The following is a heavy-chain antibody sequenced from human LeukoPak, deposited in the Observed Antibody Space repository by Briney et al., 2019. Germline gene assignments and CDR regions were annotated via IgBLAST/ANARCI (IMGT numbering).Heavy chain of an antibody. Sequence: GGSLRLSCAASGFTFSNYRMNWVRQAPGKGLEWVSSISSSSIYIYYADSLKGRFTISRDNAKNTLYLQMNSQRAEDTAVYYCARVRYSSGWRNSMDAFDIWGQGTMVTVSS. CDR1: GFTFSNYR. CDR3: ARVRYSSGWRNSMDAFDI. J-gene: IGHJ3*02. CDR2: ISSSSIYI. V-gene: IGHV3-21*01. D-gene: IGHD6-19*01.